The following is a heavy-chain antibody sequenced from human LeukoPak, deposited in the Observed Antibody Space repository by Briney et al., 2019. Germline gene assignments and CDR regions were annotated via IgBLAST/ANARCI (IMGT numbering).Heavy chain of an antibody. CDR2: INHSGST. J-gene: IGHJ4*02. V-gene: IGHV4-34*01. D-gene: IGHD1-26*01. CDR3: AKVPPAWYSGSLTFGY. Sequence: SETLSLTCAVYGGSFSGYYWSWIRQPPGKGLEWIGEINHSGSTNYNPSLKSRVTISVDTSKNQFSLKLSSVTAADTAVYYCAKVPPAWYSGSLTFGYWGQGTLVTVSS. CDR1: GGSFSGYY.